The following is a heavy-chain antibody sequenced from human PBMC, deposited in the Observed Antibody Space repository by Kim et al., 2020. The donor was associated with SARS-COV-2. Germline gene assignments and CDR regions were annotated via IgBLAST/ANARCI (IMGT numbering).Heavy chain of an antibody. J-gene: IGHJ5*02. V-gene: IGHV4-59*01. CDR1: GGSISSYY. CDR3: AREEGYCSGGSCYLLPNWFDP. D-gene: IGHD2-15*01. Sequence: SETLSLTCTVSGGSISSYYWSWIRQPPGKGLEWIGYIYYSGSTNYNPSLKSRVTISVDTSKNQFSLKLSSVTAADTAVYYCAREEGYCSGGSCYLLPNWFDPWGQGTLVTVSS. CDR2: IYYSGST.